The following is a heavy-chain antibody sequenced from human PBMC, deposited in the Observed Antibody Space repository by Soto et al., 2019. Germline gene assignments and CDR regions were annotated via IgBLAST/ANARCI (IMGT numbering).Heavy chain of an antibody. CDR2: IGDSGGAR. Sequence: QVHLEESGGGLVKPGGSLRLSCAASGFTFGDYYMSWIRQAPGKGLDWVSYIGDSGGARYYADSVKGRFTISRDNAKNSLYLEMNILSLEDTAVYYCAREGASGSHLLGGIYYWGHGILVTVSS. CDR3: AREGASGSHLLGGIYY. CDR1: GFTFGDYY. V-gene: IGHV3-11*01. J-gene: IGHJ4*01. D-gene: IGHD3-10*01.